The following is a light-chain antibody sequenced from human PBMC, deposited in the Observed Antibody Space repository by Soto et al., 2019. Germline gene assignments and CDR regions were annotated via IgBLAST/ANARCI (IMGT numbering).Light chain of an antibody. V-gene: IGKV1-5*03. J-gene: IGKJ1*01. CDR2: KAS. CDR1: QSISSW. Sequence: DIQMTQSPSTLSASVGDRVTITCRASQSISSWLAWYQQKPGKAPKLLIYKASSLESGVPSRFSGSGSGTEFTLTISSLQPDDFATYYCKQYNSYSQTFGKGTKVDIK. CDR3: KQYNSYSQT.